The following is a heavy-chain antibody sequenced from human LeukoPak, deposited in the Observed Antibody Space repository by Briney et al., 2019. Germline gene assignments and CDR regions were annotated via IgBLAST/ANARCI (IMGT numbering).Heavy chain of an antibody. CDR1: GFTFSSYA. CDR2: ISGTGGST. D-gene: IGHD1-1*01. CDR3: AKVRTGHYFDY. J-gene: IGHJ4*02. Sequence: GGSLRLSCAASGFTFSSYAMSWVRQAPGKGLEWVSAISGTGGSTYYADSVKGRFTISRDNSNNTLFLQMNSLRAEDTAVYYCAKVRTGHYFDYWGQGTLVTVSS. V-gene: IGHV3-23*01.